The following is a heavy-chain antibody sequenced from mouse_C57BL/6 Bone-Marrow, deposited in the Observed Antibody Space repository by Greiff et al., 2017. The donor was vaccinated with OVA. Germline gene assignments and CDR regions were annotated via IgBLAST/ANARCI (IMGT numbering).Heavy chain of an antibody. CDR2: ISSGGSYT. V-gene: IGHV5-6*01. D-gene: IGHD1-1*01. CDR3: ARGSSYRSYWYFDV. Sequence: EVKLQESGGDLVKPGGSLKLSCAASGFTFSSYGMSWVRQTPDKRLEWVATISSGGSYTYYPDSVKGRFTISRDNAKNTLYLQMSSLKSEDTAMYYCARGSSYRSYWYFDVWGTGTTVTVSS. CDR1: GFTFSSYG. J-gene: IGHJ1*03.